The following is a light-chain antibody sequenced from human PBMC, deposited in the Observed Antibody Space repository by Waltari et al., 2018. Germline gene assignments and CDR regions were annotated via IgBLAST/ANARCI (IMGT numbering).Light chain of an antibody. CDR2: WAS. Sequence: DIVMTQSPDSLAVSLGERATMNCKCSQSVLYSSNNKNYLAWYQQKPGQPPKLLIYWASTRESGVPDRFSGSGSGTDFTLTISSLQAEDVAVYYCQQYYSTPLTFGQGTKVEIK. J-gene: IGKJ1*01. CDR3: QQYYSTPLT. CDR1: QSVLYSSNNKNY. V-gene: IGKV4-1*01.